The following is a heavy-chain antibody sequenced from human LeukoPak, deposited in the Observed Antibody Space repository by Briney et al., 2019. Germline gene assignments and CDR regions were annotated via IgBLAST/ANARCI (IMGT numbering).Heavy chain of an antibody. CDR2: ISYDGSNK. J-gene: IGHJ3*02. CDR3: ARVPRREAAGTGDFDI. V-gene: IGHV3-30*04. D-gene: IGHD6-13*01. Sequence: GRSLRLSCAASGFTFSSYAMHWLPEAPGKALKGVADISYDGSNKYYADSVKGRFTIPRDNSKNTLYVQMNSLRAEDAAVYYCARVPRREAAGTGDFDIWGQGTMVTVSS. CDR1: GFTFSSYA.